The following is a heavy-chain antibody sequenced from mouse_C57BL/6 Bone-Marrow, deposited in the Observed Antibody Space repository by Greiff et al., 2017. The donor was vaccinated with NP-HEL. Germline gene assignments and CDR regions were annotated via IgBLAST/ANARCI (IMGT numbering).Heavy chain of an antibody. Sequence: QVHLQQSGAELVRPGASVKLSCKASGYPFTDYYINWVQQRPGQGLEWIVRLYPGSGNTYYNEKFKGKATLTAEKSSSTAYMQLSSLTSEDSAVYFCARGGDGYFFAYWGQGTLVTVSA. CDR3: ARGGDGYFFAY. D-gene: IGHD2-3*01. CDR2: LYPGSGNT. CDR1: GYPFTDYY. V-gene: IGHV1-76*01. J-gene: IGHJ3*01.